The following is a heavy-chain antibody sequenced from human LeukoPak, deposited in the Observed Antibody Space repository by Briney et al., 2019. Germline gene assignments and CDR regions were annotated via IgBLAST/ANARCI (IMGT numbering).Heavy chain of an antibody. J-gene: IGHJ4*02. CDR2: IYHSGTT. Sequence: SETLSLTCTVSGASIGSYNSYWGWIRQSPGKGLEWIRAIYHSGTTYYNPSLKSRVTISSDYSKNQFSLKLSSVTVAETAVYFCAGDQFSSNWYKDWGPGTLVTVSS. V-gene: IGHV4-39*07. CDR3: AGDQFSSNWYKD. D-gene: IGHD6-13*01. CDR1: GASIGSYNSY.